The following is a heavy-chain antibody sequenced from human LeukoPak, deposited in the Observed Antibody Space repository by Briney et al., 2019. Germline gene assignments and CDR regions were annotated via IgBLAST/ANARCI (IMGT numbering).Heavy chain of an antibody. J-gene: IGHJ5*02. CDR1: GGSFSGYY. CDR2: INHSGST. V-gene: IGHV4-34*01. D-gene: IGHD6-19*01. Sequence: PSETLSLTCAVYGGSFSGYYWSWIRQPPGKGLEWIGEINHSGSTNYNPSLKSRVTISVDTSKNQFSLKLSSVTAADTAVYYCARVGSSGWPNWFDPWGQGTLVTVSS. CDR3: ARVGSSGWPNWFDP.